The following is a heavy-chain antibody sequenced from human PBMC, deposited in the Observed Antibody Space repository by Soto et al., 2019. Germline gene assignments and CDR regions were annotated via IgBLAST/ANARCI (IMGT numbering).Heavy chain of an antibody. D-gene: IGHD2-15*01. J-gene: IGHJ6*02. Sequence: SVKVSCKASGGTFSSYAISWVRQAPGQGLEWMGGIIPIFGTANYAQKFQGRVTITADESTSTAYMELSSLRSEDTAVYYCARDIVVVVAASRSVYYHGMDVWGQGTTVTVSS. CDR3: ARDIVVVVAASRSVYYHGMDV. V-gene: IGHV1-69*13. CDR1: GGTFSSYA. CDR2: IIPIFGTA.